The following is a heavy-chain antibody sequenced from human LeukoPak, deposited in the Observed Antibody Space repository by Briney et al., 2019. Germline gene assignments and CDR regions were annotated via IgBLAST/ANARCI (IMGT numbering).Heavy chain of an antibody. CDR1: GYTFTSYY. D-gene: IGHD3-16*01. Sequence: ASVKVSCKASGYTFTSYYMHWVRQAPGQGLEWMGIINPSGGSTSYAQKFQGRVTMTRDTSTSTVYMELSSLRSEDTAVYYCARARLGDRYYYYYGMDVWGQGTTVTVSS. CDR3: ARARLGDRYYYYYGMDV. J-gene: IGHJ6*02. CDR2: INPSGGST. V-gene: IGHV1-46*01.